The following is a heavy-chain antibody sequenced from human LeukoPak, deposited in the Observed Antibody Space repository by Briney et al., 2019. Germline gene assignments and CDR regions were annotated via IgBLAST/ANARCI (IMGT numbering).Heavy chain of an antibody. J-gene: IGHJ4*02. CDR2: IRYDGSNK. CDR3: AKDILWFGGLVNAFDY. CDR1: GFTFSSYG. D-gene: IGHD3-10*01. V-gene: IGHV3-30*02. Sequence: PGGSLRLSCAASGFTFSSYGMHWVRQAPGKGLEWVAFIRYDGSNKYYADSVKGRFTISRDNSKNTLYLQMNSLRAEDTAVYYCAKDILWFGGLVNAFDYWGQGTLVTVSS.